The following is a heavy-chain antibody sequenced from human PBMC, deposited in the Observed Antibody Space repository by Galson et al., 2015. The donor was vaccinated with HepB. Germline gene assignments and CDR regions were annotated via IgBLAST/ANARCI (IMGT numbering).Heavy chain of an antibody. CDR2: ISYDGSNK. J-gene: IGHJ4*02. Sequence: SLRLSCAASGFTFSSYAMHWVRQAPGKGLEWVAVISYDGSNKYYADSVKGRFTISRDNSKNTLYLQMNSLRAEDTAVYYCARDISVDTAMAMGYWGQGTLVTVSS. CDR3: ARDISVDTAMAMGY. V-gene: IGHV3-30-3*01. CDR1: GFTFSSYA. D-gene: IGHD5-18*01.